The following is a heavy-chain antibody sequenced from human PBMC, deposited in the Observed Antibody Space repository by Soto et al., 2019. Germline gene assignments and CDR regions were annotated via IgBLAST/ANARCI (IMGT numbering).Heavy chain of an antibody. V-gene: IGHV6-1*01. D-gene: IGHD5-12*01. CDR2: TYFRSKWYN. CDR1: GDSVSSNTAS. CDR3: AKGDNLGPKTGYAFDP. J-gene: IGHJ5*02. Sequence: SQTLSLTCAISGDSVSSNTASWNWIRKCPSRGLEWLGRTYFRSKWYNDYAVSVKSRIIINPDTSNNQFSLQLNSVTPEDTAVYFCAKGDNLGPKTGYAFDPWGQGIMVTVSS.